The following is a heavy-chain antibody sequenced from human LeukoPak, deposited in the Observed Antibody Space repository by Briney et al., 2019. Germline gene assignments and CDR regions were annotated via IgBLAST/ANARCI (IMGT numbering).Heavy chain of an antibody. Sequence: AGGSLRLSCAVSGITLSNYGMAWVRQAPGQGLEWVASLSASGGGTSYADSVRGRFTISRGNAKNTLYLQMNSLRAEDTAVYFCAKRGVVIRVILVGFHKEAYYFDSWGQGVLVTVSS. CDR3: AKRGVVIRVILVGFHKEAYYFDS. V-gene: IGHV3-23*01. D-gene: IGHD3-22*01. CDR1: GITLSNYG. J-gene: IGHJ4*02. CDR2: LSASGGGT.